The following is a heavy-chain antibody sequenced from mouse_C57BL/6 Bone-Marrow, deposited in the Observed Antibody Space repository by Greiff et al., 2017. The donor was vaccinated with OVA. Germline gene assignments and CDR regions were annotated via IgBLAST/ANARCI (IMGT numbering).Heavy chain of an antibody. CDR3: ARGDGYYAWFAY. Sequence: VQLQQSGAELVRPGSSVKMSCKTSGYTFTSYGINWVKQRPGQGLDWIGYFYLGIGYTEYNEKFKGKATLTSDTSSSTAYMQLSSLTSEDSAIYACARGDGYYAWFAYWGQGTLVTVSA. J-gene: IGHJ3*01. CDR1: GYTFTSYG. V-gene: IGHV1-58*01. D-gene: IGHD2-3*01. CDR2: FYLGIGYT.